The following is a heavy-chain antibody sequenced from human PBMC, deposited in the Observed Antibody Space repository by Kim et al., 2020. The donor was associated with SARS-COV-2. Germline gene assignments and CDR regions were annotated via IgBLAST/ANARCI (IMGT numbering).Heavy chain of an antibody. CDR3: ASSVAGKYYFDY. J-gene: IGHJ4*02. D-gene: IGHD6-19*01. V-gene: IGHV4-39*01. Sequence: YSNASLKSRAPISADTSKTQFSLKLSSVTAADTAVYYGASSVAGKYYFDYWGQGTLVTVSS.